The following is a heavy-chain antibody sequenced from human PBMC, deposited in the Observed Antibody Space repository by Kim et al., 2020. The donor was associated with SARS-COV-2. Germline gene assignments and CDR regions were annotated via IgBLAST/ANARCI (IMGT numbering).Heavy chain of an antibody. Sequence: ASVKVSCKASGYTFTSYGISWVRQAPGQGLEWMGWISAYNGNTNYAQKLQGRVTMTTDTSTSTAYMELRSLRSDDTAVYYCARDLGPFSYGSGSDGMDVWGQGTTVTVSS. V-gene: IGHV1-18*01. D-gene: IGHD3-10*01. J-gene: IGHJ6*02. CDR3: ARDLGPFSYGSGSDGMDV. CDR1: GYTFTSYG. CDR2: ISAYNGNT.